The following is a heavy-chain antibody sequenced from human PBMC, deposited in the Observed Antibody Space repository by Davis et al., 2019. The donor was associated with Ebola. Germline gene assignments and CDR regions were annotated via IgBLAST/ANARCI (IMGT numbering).Heavy chain of an antibody. CDR3: AKATSGGSYGRIDY. J-gene: IGHJ4*02. Sequence: PGGSLSLSCAASGFTLSSYGMHWVRQAPGKGLEWVAFIRYDGSNKYYADSVKGRFTISRDNSKNTLYLQMNSLRAEDTAVYYCAKATSGGSYGRIDYWGQGTLVTVSS. CDR1: GFTLSSYG. CDR2: IRYDGSNK. V-gene: IGHV3-30*02. D-gene: IGHD1-26*01.